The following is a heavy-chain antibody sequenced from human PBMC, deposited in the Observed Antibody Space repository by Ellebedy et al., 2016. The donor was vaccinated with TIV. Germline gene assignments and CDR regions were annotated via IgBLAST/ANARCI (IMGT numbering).Heavy chain of an antibody. D-gene: IGHD1-26*01. CDR3: ARGRGATLYY. J-gene: IGHJ4*02. Sequence: SETLSLTXTVSGGSISSGGYYWGWIRQPPGKGLEWIGSIYYSGSTYYNPSLKSRVTISVDTSKNQFSLKLSSVTAADTAVYYCARGRGATLYYWGQGTLVTVSS. CDR1: GGSISSGGYY. V-gene: IGHV4-39*07. CDR2: IYYSGST.